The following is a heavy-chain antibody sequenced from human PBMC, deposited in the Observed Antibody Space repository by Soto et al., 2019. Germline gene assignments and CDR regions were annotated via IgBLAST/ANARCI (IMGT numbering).Heavy chain of an antibody. D-gene: IGHD5-12*01. Sequence: SEALSLTCTVSGGSINTFYWSWVRQPAGKGLEWIGRIFSSGSTSFNPSLESRVAMSVDTSKNHFSLNLSSVTAADMAVYYCAREGSYSAYNFAHGIQLWSFDFWGQGALVTVSS. V-gene: IGHV4-4*07. CDR3: AREGSYSAYNFAHGIQLWSFDF. J-gene: IGHJ4*02. CDR2: IFSSGST. CDR1: GGSINTFY.